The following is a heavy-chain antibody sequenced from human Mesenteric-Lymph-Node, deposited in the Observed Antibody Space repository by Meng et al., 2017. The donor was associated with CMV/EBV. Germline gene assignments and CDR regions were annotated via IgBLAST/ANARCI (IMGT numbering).Heavy chain of an antibody. CDR2: MNPDSGDT. CDR1: GYTFTSYD. J-gene: IGHJ6*02. V-gene: IGHV1-8*01. D-gene: IGHD3-3*01. Sequence: ASVKVSCKASGYTFTSYDINWVRQATGQGLEWMGWMNPDSGDTGYAQKFQGRVTITRHTSINTAYMEVSSLRFEDTAVYYCARAYAFWSGQMDVWGQGTTVTVSS. CDR3: ARAYAFWSGQMDV.